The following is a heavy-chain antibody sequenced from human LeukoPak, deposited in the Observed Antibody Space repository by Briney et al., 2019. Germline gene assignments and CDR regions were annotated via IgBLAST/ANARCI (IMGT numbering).Heavy chain of an antibody. V-gene: IGHV3-30-3*01. J-gene: IGHJ4*02. D-gene: IGHD1-26*01. Sequence: PGRSLRLSCAASGFTFSSYAMHWVRQAPGKGLEWVAVISYDGSNKYYADSVKGRFTISRDNSKNTLYLQMNSLRAEDTAVYYCARVRYSGSYGFGPRPDRIDYWGQGTLVTVSS. CDR3: ARVRYSGSYGFGPRPDRIDY. CDR2: ISYDGSNK. CDR1: GFTFSSYA.